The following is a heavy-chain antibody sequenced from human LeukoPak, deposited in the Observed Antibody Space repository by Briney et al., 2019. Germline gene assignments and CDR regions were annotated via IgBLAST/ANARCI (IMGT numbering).Heavy chain of an antibody. CDR1: GYSFTSYW. CDR2: ICPGDSDT. D-gene: IGHD3-10*01. J-gene: IGHJ5*02. CDR3: ARQIIAYGSGSYPRGWFDP. Sequence: GESLKISCKGSGYSFTSYWIGWVRQMPGKGLEWMGIICPGDSDTRYSPSFQGQVTISADKSISTAYLQWSSLKASDTAMYYCARQIIAYGSGSYPRGWFDPWGQGTLVTVSS. V-gene: IGHV5-51*01.